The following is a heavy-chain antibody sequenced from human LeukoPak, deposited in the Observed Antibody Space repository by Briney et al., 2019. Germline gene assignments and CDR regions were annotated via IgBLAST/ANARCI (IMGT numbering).Heavy chain of an antibody. CDR3: ARDGVATINY. Sequence: GGSLRLSCAASGLTFSSYWMSWVRQAPGKGLEWVANIKKDGSEKYYVDSIKGRFTISRDNAKNSLYLQMNSLRAEDTAVYYCARDGVATINYWGQGTLVTVSS. CDR1: GLTFSSYW. J-gene: IGHJ4*02. V-gene: IGHV3-7*01. D-gene: IGHD5-12*01. CDR2: IKKDGSEK.